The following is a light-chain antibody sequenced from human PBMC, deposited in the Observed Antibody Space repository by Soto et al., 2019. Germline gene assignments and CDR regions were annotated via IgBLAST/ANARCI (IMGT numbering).Light chain of an antibody. Sequence: QSVLTQPASVSGSPGQSITVSCTGTSSDIGGYNYVSWYQHHPGKAPQLIIYEVNLRPSGVSDRFSASKSGDTASLTISGLQAGDEADYYCCSYSTSNTHNYVFGTGTKVTVI. CDR3: CSYSTSNTHNYV. CDR1: SSDIGGYNY. CDR2: EVN. J-gene: IGLJ1*01. V-gene: IGLV2-14*01.